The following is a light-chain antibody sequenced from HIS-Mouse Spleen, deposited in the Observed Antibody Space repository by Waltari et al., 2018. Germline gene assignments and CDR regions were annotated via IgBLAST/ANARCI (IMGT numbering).Light chain of an antibody. CDR3: QVWDSSSDHYV. J-gene: IGLJ1*01. CDR1: NIGSKS. Sequence: SYVLTQPPSVSVAPGKTARITCGGNNIGSKSVHWYQQKPGQAPVLVIYDDSDRPSGIPERIAGSNSGNTATLTISRVEAGDEADYCCQVWDSSSDHYVFGTGTKVTVL. CDR2: DDS. V-gene: IGLV3-21*04.